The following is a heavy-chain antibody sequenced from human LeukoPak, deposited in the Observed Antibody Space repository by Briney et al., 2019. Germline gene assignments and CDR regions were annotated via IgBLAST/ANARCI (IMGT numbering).Heavy chain of an antibody. CDR1: GLTVSRNY. J-gene: IGHJ4*02. D-gene: IGHD6-19*01. Sequence: PGRSLRLSCAASGLTVSRNYMSWVRQAPGKGLEWVSVIYSGGSTYYADSVKGRFTISRDNVKNTLYLQMNSLRVEDTAVYYCARDGSSGWSGIDYWGQGTLVTVSS. V-gene: IGHV3-66*02. CDR2: IYSGGST. CDR3: ARDGSSGWSGIDY.